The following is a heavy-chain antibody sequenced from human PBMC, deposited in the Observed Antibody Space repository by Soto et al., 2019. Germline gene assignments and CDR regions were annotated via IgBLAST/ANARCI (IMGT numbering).Heavy chain of an antibody. CDR2: ISGNSGSS. V-gene: IGHV3-9*01. CDR3: TKRRSARPGFDAFDL. CDR1: GFTFEDYS. Sequence: HPGGSLRLSCVASGFTFEDYSLHWVRQVPGKGLEWVAGISGNSGSSGYADSVRGRFTVSRDNAKNSLFLQMSSLSPEDTALYYCTKRRSARPGFDAFDLWGQGTMVTVSS. J-gene: IGHJ3*01. D-gene: IGHD3-10*01.